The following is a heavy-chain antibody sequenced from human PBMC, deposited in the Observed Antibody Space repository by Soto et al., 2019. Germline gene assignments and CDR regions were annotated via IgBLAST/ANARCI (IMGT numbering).Heavy chain of an antibody. J-gene: IGHJ6*02. CDR3: ARDGVVAAAGYYYYYYGMDV. CDR1: GYTFTSYG. Sequence: ASVRVSCKASGYTFTSYGISWVRQAPGQGLEWMGWISAYNGNTNYAQKLQGRVTMTTDTSTSTAYMELRSLRSDDTAVYYCARDGVVAAAGYYYYYYGMDVWGQGTTVTVSS. CDR2: ISAYNGNT. D-gene: IGHD6-13*01. V-gene: IGHV1-18*01.